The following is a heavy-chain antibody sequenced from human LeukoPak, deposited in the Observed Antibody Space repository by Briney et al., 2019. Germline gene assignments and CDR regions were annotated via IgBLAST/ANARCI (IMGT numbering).Heavy chain of an antibody. D-gene: IGHD4-23*01. V-gene: IGHV3-21*01. CDR2: ITSSSSYI. CDR1: GFTFSTYS. Sequence: PGGSLRLSCAASGFTFSTYSMTWVRQAPGKGLEWVSSITSSSSYIYYADSVKGRFAISRDNAKSSLYLQMNSLRAEDTAVYYCAKDIYGGNWPNDYWGQGTLVTVSS. J-gene: IGHJ4*02. CDR3: AKDIYGGNWPNDY.